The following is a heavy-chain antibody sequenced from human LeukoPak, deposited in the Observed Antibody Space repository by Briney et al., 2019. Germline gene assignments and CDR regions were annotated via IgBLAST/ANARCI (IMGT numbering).Heavy chain of an antibody. Sequence: GGSLRLSCAASGFTFSSYEMNWVRQAPGKGLEWVSYMGSSGSAMYYADSVKGRFTISRDNAKNSLYLQMNSLRAEDTAVYYCAREAGGWGYWGQGTLVTVSS. D-gene: IGHD6-19*01. J-gene: IGHJ4*02. V-gene: IGHV3-48*03. CDR2: MGSSGSAM. CDR1: GFTFSSYE. CDR3: AREAGGWGY.